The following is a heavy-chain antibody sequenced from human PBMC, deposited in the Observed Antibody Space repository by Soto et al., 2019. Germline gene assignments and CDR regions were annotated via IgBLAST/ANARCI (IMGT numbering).Heavy chain of an antibody. D-gene: IGHD1-26*01. CDR2: INGYNGNA. CDR3: ARDFISGKFFGY. V-gene: IGHV1-18*04. J-gene: IGHJ4*02. Sequence: ASVKVSCKASTYTFNNYDINWVRQVPGQGLEWMGWINGYNGNANYAQKFQGRLTMTTDTPTSTAYMEIKSLRPDDTAVYYCARDFISGKFFGYWGQGTPVTVSS. CDR1: TYTFNNYD.